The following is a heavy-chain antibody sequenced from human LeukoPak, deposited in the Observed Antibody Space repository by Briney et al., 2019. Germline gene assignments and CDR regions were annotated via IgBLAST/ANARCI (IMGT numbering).Heavy chain of an antibody. Sequence: GGSLRLSCAASGFTFSSYAMHWVRQAPGKGLEWVAVISYDGSNKYYADSVKGRFTISRNNSKNTLYLQMNSLRAEDTAVYYCARVSRGASYCGGDCYVDAFDIWGQGTMVTVSS. D-gene: IGHD2-21*01. CDR2: ISYDGSNK. CDR3: ARVSRGASYCGGDCYVDAFDI. CDR1: GFTFSSYA. V-gene: IGHV3-30-3*01. J-gene: IGHJ3*02.